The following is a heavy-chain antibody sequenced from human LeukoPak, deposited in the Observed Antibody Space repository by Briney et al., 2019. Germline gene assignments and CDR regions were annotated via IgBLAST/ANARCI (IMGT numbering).Heavy chain of an antibody. Sequence: SETLSLTCTVSGGSISSGGYYWSWIRQPPGKGLEWIGYIYHSGSTYYNPSLKSRVTISVDRSKNQFSLKLTSVTAADTAVYYCARGRTMVRDNWFDPWGQGTLVTVSS. D-gene: IGHD3-10*01. V-gene: IGHV4-30-2*01. CDR1: GGSISSGGYY. CDR3: ARGRTMVRDNWFDP. J-gene: IGHJ5*02. CDR2: IYHSGST.